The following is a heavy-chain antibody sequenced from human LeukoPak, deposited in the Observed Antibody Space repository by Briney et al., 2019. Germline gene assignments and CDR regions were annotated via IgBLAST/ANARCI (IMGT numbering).Heavy chain of an antibody. CDR1: GYTFTSYY. Sequence: ASVKVSCKASGYTFTSYYMHRVRQAPGQGLEWMGIINPSGGSTSYAQKFQGRVTMTRDTSTSTVYMELSSLRSEDTAVYYCARDYAGSSTGIYYFDYWGQGTLVTVSS. J-gene: IGHJ4*02. CDR2: INPSGGST. D-gene: IGHD6-6*01. CDR3: ARDYAGSSTGIYYFDY. V-gene: IGHV1-46*01.